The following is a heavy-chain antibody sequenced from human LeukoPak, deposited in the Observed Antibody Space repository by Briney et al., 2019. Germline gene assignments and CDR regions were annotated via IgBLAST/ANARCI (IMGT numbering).Heavy chain of an antibody. D-gene: IGHD2-2*01. CDR2: INPNSGGT. Sequence: ASVKVSCKASGYTFTGYYMHWVRQAPGQGLEWMGWINPNSGGTNYAQKFQGRVTMTRDTSISTAYMELSRLRSDDTAVYYCARDNEDIVVVPAAPTHWGQGTLVTVSA. CDR3: ARDNEDIVVVPAAPTH. J-gene: IGHJ4*02. V-gene: IGHV1-2*02. CDR1: GYTFTGYY.